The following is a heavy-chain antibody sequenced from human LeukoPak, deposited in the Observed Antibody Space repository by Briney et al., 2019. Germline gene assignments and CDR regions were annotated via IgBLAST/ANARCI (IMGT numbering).Heavy chain of an antibody. CDR1: GGSISSSSYY. CDR2: IYYSGST. Sequence: SETLSLTCTVSGGSISSSSYYWGWIRQPPGKGLEWIGSIYYSGSTNYNPSLKSRVTISVDTSKNQFSLKLSSVTAADTAVYYCASDSRHSSTSYWFDPWGQGTLVTVSS. CDR3: ASDSRHSSTSYWFDP. J-gene: IGHJ5*02. V-gene: IGHV4-39*07. D-gene: IGHD5/OR15-5a*01.